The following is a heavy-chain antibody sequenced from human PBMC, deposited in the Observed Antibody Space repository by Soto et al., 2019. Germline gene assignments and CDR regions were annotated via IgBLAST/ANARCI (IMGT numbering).Heavy chain of an antibody. CDR1: GYTFTSYG. Sequence: QVQLVQSGAEVKKPGASVKVSCKASGYTFTSYGLSWVRQAPGQGLEWMGRISAYNYNTNYAQKLQGRVTMTTDTSTRPAYMALRSLRSDDTAVYYCARVVGALGHGFDPWGQGTLVTVSS. D-gene: IGHD1-26*01. V-gene: IGHV1-18*01. CDR2: ISAYNYNT. J-gene: IGHJ5*02. CDR3: ARVVGALGHGFDP.